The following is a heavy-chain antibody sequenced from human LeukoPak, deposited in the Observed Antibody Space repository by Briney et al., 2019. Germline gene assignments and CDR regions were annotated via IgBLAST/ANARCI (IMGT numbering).Heavy chain of an antibody. Sequence: SETLSLTCTVSGASISSYYWSWIRQPPGKGLEWIGYIYYRGSTNYNPSLKSRVTISVDTSKNQFSLKLSSVTAADTAVYYCASGPYPAAGTDHQFDYWGQGTLVTVSS. D-gene: IGHD6-13*01. CDR2: IYYRGST. CDR3: ASGPYPAAGTDHQFDY. V-gene: IGHV4-59*01. J-gene: IGHJ4*02. CDR1: GASISSYY.